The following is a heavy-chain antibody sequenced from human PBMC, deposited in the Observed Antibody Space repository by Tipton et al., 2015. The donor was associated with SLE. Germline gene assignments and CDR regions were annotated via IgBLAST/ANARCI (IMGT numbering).Heavy chain of an antibody. CDR3: ARTNREENSFGAFALRAFDI. J-gene: IGHJ3*02. CDR2: INHSGST. D-gene: IGHD3-16*01. CDR1: GGSFSGYY. Sequence: TLSPTCAVYGGSFSGYYWSWIRQPPGKGLEWIGEINHSGSTNYNPSLKSRVTISVDTSKNQFSLKLSSVTAADTAVFYCARTNREENSFGAFALRAFDIGGQGTMVAASS. V-gene: IGHV4-34*01.